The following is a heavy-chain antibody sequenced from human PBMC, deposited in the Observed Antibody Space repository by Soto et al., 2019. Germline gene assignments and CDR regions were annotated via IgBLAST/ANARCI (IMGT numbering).Heavy chain of an antibody. D-gene: IGHD4-4*01. V-gene: IGHV4-59*01. CDR1: GGSISRYY. Sequence: SETLSLTCTVSGGSISRYYWSWIRQPPGKGLEWIGYIYYSGSTNYNPSLKSRVTISVDTSKNQFSLKLSSVTAADTAVYYCARGTLTYYFDYWGQGTLVTVS. CDR3: ARGTLTYYFDY. CDR2: IYYSGST. J-gene: IGHJ4*02.